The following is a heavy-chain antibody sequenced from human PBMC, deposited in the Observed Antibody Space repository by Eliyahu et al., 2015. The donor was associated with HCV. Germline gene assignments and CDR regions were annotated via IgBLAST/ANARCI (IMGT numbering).Heavy chain of an antibody. CDR1: GDSITSNXYY. CDR2: IYYSGST. D-gene: IGHD2/OR15-2a*01. Sequence: QLQLQESGPGLVKTSETLSLICTVSGDSITSNXYYWGWIRQPPGKGLEWIGSIYYSGSTFYNPSLNSRVTISIDLSKNQFSLSLSSVTAADRAVYYCARHTGPVTGDEYYTMDVWGQGTTVTVPS. V-gene: IGHV4-39*01. CDR3: ARHTGPVTGDEYYTMDV. J-gene: IGHJ6*02.